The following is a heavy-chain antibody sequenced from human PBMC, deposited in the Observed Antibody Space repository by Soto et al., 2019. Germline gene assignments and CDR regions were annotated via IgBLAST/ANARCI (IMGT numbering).Heavy chain of an antibody. CDR1: AGSINSDY. D-gene: IGHD2-2*01. CDR2: VFLSWST. Sequence: SETLSLTCTVSAGSINSDYWSWIRQSPGKGLEWIGYVFLSWSTNYNHSFKSRVTISVDTSKNQFSLKLSSVTAADTAVYYCAREMGYCSSTSCPSYYYYGMDVWGQGTTVTVSS. J-gene: IGHJ6*02. V-gene: IGHV4-59*01. CDR3: AREMGYCSSTSCPSYYYYGMDV.